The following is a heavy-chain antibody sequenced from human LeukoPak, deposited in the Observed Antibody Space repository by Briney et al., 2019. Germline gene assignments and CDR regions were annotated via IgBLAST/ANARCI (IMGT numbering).Heavy chain of an antibody. CDR1: GYTFTSYG. CDR3: AKKVRGPSHPLDF. J-gene: IGHJ4*02. V-gene: IGHV1-18*01. CDR2: ISTFNGNT. Sequence: GASVKVSCKASGYTFTSYGISWVRQAPGQGLEWMGWISTFNGNTNYPQKFQGRVTMTTDTSTRTGYMELRSLRSDDTAVYYCAKKVRGPSHPLDFWGQGTLVTVSS. D-gene: IGHD5-12*01.